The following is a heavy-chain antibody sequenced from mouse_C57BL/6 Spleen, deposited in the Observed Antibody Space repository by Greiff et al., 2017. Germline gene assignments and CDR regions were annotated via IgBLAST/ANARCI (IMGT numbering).Heavy chain of an antibody. D-gene: IGHD6-2*01. CDR2: IDPSDSYT. J-gene: IGHJ4*01. CDR3: ARSLGGLYAMDY. Sequence: VQLQQPGAELVMPGASVKLSCKASGYTFTSYWMHWVKQRPGQGLEWIGEIDPSDSYTNYNQKFKGKSTLTVDKSSSTADMQLSSLTSEDSAVYYCARSLGGLYAMDYWGQGTSVTVSS. V-gene: IGHV1-69*01. CDR1: GYTFTSYW.